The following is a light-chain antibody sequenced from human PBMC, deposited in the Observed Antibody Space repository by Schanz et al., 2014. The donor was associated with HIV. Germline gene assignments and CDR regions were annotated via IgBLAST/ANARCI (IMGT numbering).Light chain of an antibody. CDR3: QQYTGYSPTFT. CDR2: AAS. J-gene: IGKJ3*01. Sequence: EIQMTQSPSSLSASLGDSVTITCRASQNIDSALNWYQQKPGNAPNLLIYAASILQSGVPSRFSGSGAGTDFTLTITSLQPEDFATYYCQQYTGYSPTFTFGPGTKVDVK. V-gene: IGKV1-39*01. CDR1: QNIDSA.